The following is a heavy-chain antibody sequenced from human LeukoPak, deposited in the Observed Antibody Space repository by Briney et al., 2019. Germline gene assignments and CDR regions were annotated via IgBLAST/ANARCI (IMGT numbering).Heavy chain of an antibody. CDR1: GGSFSGYY. V-gene: IGHV4-34*01. Sequence: SETLSLTCAVYGGSFSGYYWSWIRQPPGKGLEWIGEINHSGSTNYNPSLKSRVTISVDRSKNQFSLKLSSVTAADTAVYYCARDNFLGGSYNWFDPWGQGTLVTVSS. D-gene: IGHD1-26*01. J-gene: IGHJ5*02. CDR2: INHSGST. CDR3: ARDNFLGGSYNWFDP.